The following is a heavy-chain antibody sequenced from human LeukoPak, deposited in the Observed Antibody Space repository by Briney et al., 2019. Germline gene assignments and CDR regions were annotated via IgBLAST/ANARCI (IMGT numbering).Heavy chain of an antibody. CDR3: ARGKYYYDSSGYSYPPHWFDY. V-gene: IGHV3-53*01. J-gene: IGHJ4*02. CDR1: AFTVSSNY. CDR2: IKARGDNT. D-gene: IGHD3-22*01. Sequence: SGGSLRLSCAASAFTVSSNYMSWVRQTPGKGLEWVSTIKARGDNTYYADSVKGRFTISRDNYENTLYLQMNTLRAEDTAVYYCARGKYYYDSSGYSYPPHWFDYWGQGTLVTVSS.